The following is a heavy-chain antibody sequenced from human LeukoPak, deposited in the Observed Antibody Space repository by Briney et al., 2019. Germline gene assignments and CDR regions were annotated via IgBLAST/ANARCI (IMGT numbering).Heavy chain of an antibody. CDR1: GGTFSSYA. V-gene: IGHV1-69*01. CDR3: AYELSGEYFQH. Sequence: ASVKVSCKASGGTFSSYAISWVRQAPGQGLEWMGGIIPIFGTANYAQKFQGRVTITADESTSTAYMELSSLRSEDTAVYYCAYELSGEYFQHWGQGTLVTVSS. D-gene: IGHD3-22*01. CDR2: IIPIFGTA. J-gene: IGHJ1*01.